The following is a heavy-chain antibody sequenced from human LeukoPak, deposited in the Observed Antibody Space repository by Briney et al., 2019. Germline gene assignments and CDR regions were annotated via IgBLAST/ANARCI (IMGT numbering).Heavy chain of an antibody. Sequence: PGGSLRLSCAASGFTFSSYAMSWVRQPPGKGLEWIGEINHSGSTNYNPSLKSRVTISVDTSKNQFSLKLSSVTAADTAVYYCARGRGVVVVPAAFSFDYWGQGTLVTVSS. J-gene: IGHJ4*02. D-gene: IGHD2-2*01. CDR3: ARGRGVVVVPAAFSFDY. CDR1: GFTFSSYA. V-gene: IGHV4-34*01. CDR2: INHSGST.